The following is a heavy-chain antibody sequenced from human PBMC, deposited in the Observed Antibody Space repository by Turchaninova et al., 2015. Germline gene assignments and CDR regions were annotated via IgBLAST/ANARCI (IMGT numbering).Heavy chain of an antibody. CDR1: EFTFSYYW. J-gene: IGHJ3*01. CDR3: ARGHTSPWDHTFDV. V-gene: IGHV3-7*03. Sequence: EVQLVESGGGLVQPGGSLRLACVVSEFTFSYYWMNWVRQDPGKGVEGVANIKQDGSENYYVDSVRGRFTISRDNAKNSRYLQMNSLRAEDTAVYYCARGHTSPWDHTFDVWGQGTMVTVSS. D-gene: IGHD2-2*01. CDR2: IKQDGSEN.